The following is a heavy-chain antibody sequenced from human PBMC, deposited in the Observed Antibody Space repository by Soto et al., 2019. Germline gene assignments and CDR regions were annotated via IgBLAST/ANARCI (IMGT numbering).Heavy chain of an antibody. CDR1: GFTFSSYA. J-gene: IGHJ6*02. CDR3: AKELLGLYCTNGVCRLDV. V-gene: IGHV3-23*01. Sequence: GGSLRLSCAASGFTFSSYAMSWVRQAPGKGLEWVSAISGSGGSTYYADSVKGRFTISRDNSKNTLYLQMNSLRAEDTAVYYCAKELLGLYCTNGVCRLDVWGQGTTVTVSS. D-gene: IGHD2-8*01. CDR2: ISGSGGST.